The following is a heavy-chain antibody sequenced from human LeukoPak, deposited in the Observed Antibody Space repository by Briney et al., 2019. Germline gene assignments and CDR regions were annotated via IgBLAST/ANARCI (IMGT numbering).Heavy chain of an antibody. V-gene: IGHV3-11*01. CDR1: GFTFSDYY. CDR2: ISSSGSTI. Sequence: PGGSLRLSCAASGFTFSDYYMSWIRQAPGKGLEWVSYISSSGSTIYYADSVKGRFTISRDNAKNSLYLQMNSLRAEDTAVYYCARDFRSRIAVAGNHYFDYWGQGTLVTVSS. D-gene: IGHD6-19*01. J-gene: IGHJ4*02. CDR3: ARDFRSRIAVAGNHYFDY.